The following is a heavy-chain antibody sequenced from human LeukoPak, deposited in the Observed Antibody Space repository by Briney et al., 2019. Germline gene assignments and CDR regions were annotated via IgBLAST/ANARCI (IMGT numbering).Heavy chain of an antibody. CDR2: IYYSGTT. Sequence: SETLSLTCTVSGGSISSYYWSWIRQPPGTGLECIGYIYYSGTTDYNPSLKSRVTTSIDTSKSQFSLKLSSVTAADTAVYYCARDSRVTMIRERSSYGMDVWGQGTTVTVSS. CDR1: GGSISSYY. D-gene: IGHD3-10*01. J-gene: IGHJ6*02. CDR3: ARDSRVTMIRERSSYGMDV. V-gene: IGHV4-59*12.